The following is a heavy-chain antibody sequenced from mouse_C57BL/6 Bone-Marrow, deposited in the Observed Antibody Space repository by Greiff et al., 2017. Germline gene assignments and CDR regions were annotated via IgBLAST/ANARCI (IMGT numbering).Heavy chain of an antibody. J-gene: IGHJ4*01. V-gene: IGHV1-15*01. D-gene: IGHD2-1*01. CDR2: IDPETGGT. CDR1: GYTFTDYE. CDR3: TRNMVLAMDY. Sequence: QVQLKESGAELVRPGASVTLSCKASGYTFTDYEMHWVKQTPVHGLAWIGAIDPETGGTAYNQKFKGKAILTADKSSSTAYMELRSLTSEDSAVYYCTRNMVLAMDYWGQGTSVTVSS.